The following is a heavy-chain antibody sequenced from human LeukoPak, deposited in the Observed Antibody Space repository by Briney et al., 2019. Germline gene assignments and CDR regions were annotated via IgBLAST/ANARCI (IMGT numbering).Heavy chain of an antibody. CDR2: ISWNSGSI. J-gene: IGHJ2*01. Sequence: GGSLRLSCAASGFTFDDYAMHWVRQAPGKGLEWVSGISWNSGSIGYADSVKGRFTISRDNAKNSLYLQMNSLRAEDTALYYCAKDISHDWYFDLWGRGTLVTVSS. CDR1: GFTFDDYA. CDR3: AKDISHDWYFDL. V-gene: IGHV3-9*01.